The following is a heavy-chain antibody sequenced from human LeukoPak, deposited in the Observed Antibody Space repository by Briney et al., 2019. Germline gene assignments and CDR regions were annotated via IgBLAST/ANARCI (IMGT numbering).Heavy chain of an antibody. CDR1: GCSISSYY. D-gene: IGHD6-13*01. J-gene: IGHJ4*02. Sequence: SETLSLTCTVSGCSISSYYWSWIRQPPGKGLEWIGYIYYSGGTNYNPSLQSRLTISVDTSKNQFSLKLSSVTAADTAVYYCARHFTPAAAGCFDYWGQGKLVTVSS. CDR2: IYYSGGT. V-gene: IGHV4-59*08. CDR3: ARHFTPAAAGCFDY.